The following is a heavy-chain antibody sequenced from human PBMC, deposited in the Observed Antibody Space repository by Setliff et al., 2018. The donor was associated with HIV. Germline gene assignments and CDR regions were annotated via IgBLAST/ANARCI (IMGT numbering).Heavy chain of an antibody. CDR3: ATETEVKAYYDSSGSWGLGC. CDR1: GFTFTTPA. J-gene: IGHJ4*02. CDR2: IVVGSGNP. Sequence: SVKVSCKASGFTFTTPAMQWVRQARGQRLEWIGWIVVGSGNPNYAQNFQDRVTITADESTSIAYMELSSLRSDDTAVYYCATETEVKAYYDSSGSWGLGCWGQGTLVTVSS. V-gene: IGHV1-58*02. D-gene: IGHD3-22*01.